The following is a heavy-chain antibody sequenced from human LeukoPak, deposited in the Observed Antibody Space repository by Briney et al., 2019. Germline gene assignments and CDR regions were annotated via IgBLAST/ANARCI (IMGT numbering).Heavy chain of an antibody. V-gene: IGHV1-46*01. Sequence: GASVKVSCKASGYSFTSNYIHWVRQAPGQGLEWMGIVNPSGGSTNYAQKFQGRLTMTRDTSTSTVYMELSSLRSEDTAVYYCARDRYYYGSSGLDYWGQGTLVTVSS. J-gene: IGHJ4*02. D-gene: IGHD3-22*01. CDR3: ARDRYYYGSSGLDY. CDR2: VNPSGGST. CDR1: GYSFTSNY.